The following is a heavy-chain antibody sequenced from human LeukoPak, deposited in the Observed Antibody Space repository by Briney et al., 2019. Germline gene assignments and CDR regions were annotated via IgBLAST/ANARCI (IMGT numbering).Heavy chain of an antibody. CDR1: GGSISSGEYY. J-gene: IGHJ6*02. Sequence: SQTLSLTCTVSGGSISSGEYYWSWIRQSPGKGLEDIGYIYYSGNTHFNPSFKSRITISVDTSKNQFSLKVNSVTAADTGVYYCARSPVSSWYVMDVWGQGTTVTVSS. V-gene: IGHV4-30-4*01. D-gene: IGHD6-13*01. CDR2: IYYSGNT. CDR3: ARSPVSSWYVMDV.